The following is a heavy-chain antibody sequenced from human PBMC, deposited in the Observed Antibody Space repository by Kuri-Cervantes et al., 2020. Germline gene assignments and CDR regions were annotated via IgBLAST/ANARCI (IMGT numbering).Heavy chain of an antibody. D-gene: IGHD6-13*01. CDR1: GGSFSAYY. CDR3: ARVNTISWSD. Sequence: GSLRLSCAVYGGSFSAYYWSWIRQLPGKGLEWNGEINHSGSTNYNLSLKSRVTISVDTPKNQSSLKLTSVTAADTAVYYCARVNTISWSDWGQGTLVTVSS. J-gene: IGHJ4*02. V-gene: IGHV4-34*01. CDR2: INHSGST.